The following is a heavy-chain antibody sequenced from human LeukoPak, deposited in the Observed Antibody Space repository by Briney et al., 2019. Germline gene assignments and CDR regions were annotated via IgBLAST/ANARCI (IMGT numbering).Heavy chain of an antibody. CDR2: IYYTGST. D-gene: IGHD5-18*01. Sequence: PSETLSLTCTVSGGSISSHYWTWIRQPPGKGLEWIGFIYYTGSTNYNPSLKSRVTISIDTSKAQFSLKLTSVTAAATARDFCARGRGGYNYGFFYDWGQESLATVSS. CDR1: GGSISSHY. V-gene: IGHV4-59*11. CDR3: ARGRGGYNYGFFYD. J-gene: IGHJ4*02.